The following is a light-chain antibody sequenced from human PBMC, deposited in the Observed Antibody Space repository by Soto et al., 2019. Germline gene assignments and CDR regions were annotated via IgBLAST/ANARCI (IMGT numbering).Light chain of an antibody. V-gene: IGKV3-20*01. CDR1: QSVDSTY. CDR2: GAS. CDR3: QYYDSFRT. J-gene: IGKJ1*01. Sequence: EIVLTQSPGTLSLSPGERATLSCRASQSVDSTYLTWYQQKPGQAPRLLIYGASGRATGIPDRFRGSGSGTDFTLTISRLEPEDFAVYFCQYYDSFRTFGQGTKVEIK.